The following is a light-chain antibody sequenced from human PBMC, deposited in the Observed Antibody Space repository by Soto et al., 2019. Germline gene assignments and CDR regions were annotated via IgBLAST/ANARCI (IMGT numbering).Light chain of an antibody. CDR2: AAS. V-gene: IGKV3-20*01. CDR1: QSVSSYY. Sequence: EIGLTQSPGTLSLSPGERATLSCRASQSVSSYYLAWYQQKPGQAPRLLIYAASSRATGIPDRFSGGGSGTDFTLTISRLAPEDFAVDYCQQCGSSPWTFGQGTKVEIK. CDR3: QQCGSSPWT. J-gene: IGKJ1*01.